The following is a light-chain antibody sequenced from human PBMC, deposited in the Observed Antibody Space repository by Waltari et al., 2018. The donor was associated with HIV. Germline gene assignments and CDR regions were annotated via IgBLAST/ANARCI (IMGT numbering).Light chain of an antibody. J-gene: IGLJ3*02. CDR1: RSNIGSNA. CDR2: TNN. V-gene: IGLV1-44*01. Sequence: PSASGTPGQRVTISCSGSRSNIGSNAVNWYQHFPGKAPKLLIHTNNQRPSGVPDRFSGSNSGTSASLAISGLQSEDEADYYCAAWDASLNNWVFGGGTKLTVL. CDR3: AAWDASLNNWV.